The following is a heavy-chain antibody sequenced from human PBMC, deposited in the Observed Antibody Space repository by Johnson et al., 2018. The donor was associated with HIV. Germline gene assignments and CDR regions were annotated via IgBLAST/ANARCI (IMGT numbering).Heavy chain of an antibody. CDR3: AREYDAFDI. CDR2: ISYDGSNK. CDR1: GFTFTSYT. Sequence: QVQLVESGGGVVQPGRSLRLSCAASGFTFTSYTMHWVRQAPGKGLEWVALISYDGSNKYYADSVKGRFTISRDNSKNTLYLQMNSLRAEDTAVYYCAREYDAFDIWGQGTMVTVSS. V-gene: IGHV3-30-3*01. J-gene: IGHJ3*02.